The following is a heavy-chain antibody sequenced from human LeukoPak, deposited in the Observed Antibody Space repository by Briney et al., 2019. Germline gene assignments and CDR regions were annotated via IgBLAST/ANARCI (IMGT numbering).Heavy chain of an antibody. Sequence: GGSLRLSCAASEFTFTTYAMSWVRQAPGKGLEWVSAVSAGATTWCADSVKGRFIISRDNSKNTLYLQMNSLRVEDSALYYCVRAAGICSGSSCYPNWFDRWGQGTLVTASS. CDR3: VRAAGICSGSSCYPNWFDR. CDR1: EFTFTTYA. CDR2: VSAGATT. D-gene: IGHD2-15*01. J-gene: IGHJ5*02. V-gene: IGHV3-23*01.